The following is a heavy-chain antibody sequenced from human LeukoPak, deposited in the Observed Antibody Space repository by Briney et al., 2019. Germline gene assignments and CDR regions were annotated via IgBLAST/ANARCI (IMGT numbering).Heavy chain of an antibody. CDR1: GGSISSSSHY. CDR3: ARGPLLLWFGELFHNWFDP. V-gene: IGHV4-39*01. CDR2: IYYSGST. Sequence: SETLSLTCTVSGGSISSSSHYWGWIRQPPGKGLEWIGNIYYSGSTYYNPSLKSRVTISVDTSKNQFSLKLSSVTAADTAVYYCARGPLLLWFGELFHNWFDPWGQGTLVTVSS. J-gene: IGHJ5*02. D-gene: IGHD3-10*01.